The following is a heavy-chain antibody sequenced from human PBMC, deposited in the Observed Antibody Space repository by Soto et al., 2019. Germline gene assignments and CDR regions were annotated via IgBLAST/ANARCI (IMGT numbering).Heavy chain of an antibody. Sequence: HPGGSLRLSCAASGFTFSDHYMDWVRQAPGKGLEWVGRTRNKANSYTTEYAASVKGRFTISRDDSKNSLYLQMNSLKTEDTAVYYCAAYRASSAYWGQGTLVTVSS. D-gene: IGHD6-19*01. CDR3: AAYRASSAY. J-gene: IGHJ4*02. V-gene: IGHV3-72*01. CDR1: GFTFSDHY. CDR2: TRNKANSYTT.